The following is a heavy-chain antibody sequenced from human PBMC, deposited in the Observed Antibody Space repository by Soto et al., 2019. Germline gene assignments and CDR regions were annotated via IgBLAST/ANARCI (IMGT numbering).Heavy chain of an antibody. J-gene: IGHJ3*02. Sequence: QVQLVESGGGVVQPGRSLRLSCAASGFTFSSYGMHWVRQAPGKGLEWVAVISYDGSNKYYADSVKGRFTISRDNSKNTLYLQLNGLRAEDTAVYYCAQALRTLDGSPGDALDIWGQGTMVTVSS. D-gene: IGHD2-2*01. V-gene: IGHV3-30*18. CDR3: AQALRTLDGSPGDALDI. CDR2: ISYDGSNK. CDR1: GFTFSSYG.